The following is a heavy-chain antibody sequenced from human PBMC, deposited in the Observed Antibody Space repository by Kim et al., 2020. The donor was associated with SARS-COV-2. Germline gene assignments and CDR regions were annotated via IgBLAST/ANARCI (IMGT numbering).Heavy chain of an antibody. J-gene: IGHJ6*02. CDR3: GIEQYSYGYDYYYGMDV. D-gene: IGHD5-18*01. CDR1: GGSISSSSYY. Sequence: SETLSLTCTVSGGSISSSSYYWGWIRQPPGKGLEWIGSIYYSGSTYYNPSLKSRVTISVDTSKNQFSLKLSSVTAADTAVYYCGIEQYSYGYDYYYGMDVWGQGTTVTVSS. V-gene: IGHV4-39*01. CDR2: IYYSGST.